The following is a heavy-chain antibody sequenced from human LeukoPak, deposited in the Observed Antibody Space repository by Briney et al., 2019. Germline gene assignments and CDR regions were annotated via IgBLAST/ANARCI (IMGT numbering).Heavy chain of an antibody. V-gene: IGHV3-30*02. CDR2: IRHDGTKK. J-gene: IGHJ4*02. CDR3: VKDGGITVAGKEGFDY. Sequence: GGSLRLSCAASGFMFSKNAMHWVRQAPGKGLECVAFIRHDGTKKDYADSVKGRFTISRDNSKNMLYLQVNSLRPEDTAVYYCVKDGGITVAGKEGFDYWGQGTLVTVSS. CDR1: GFMFSKNA. D-gene: IGHD6-19*01.